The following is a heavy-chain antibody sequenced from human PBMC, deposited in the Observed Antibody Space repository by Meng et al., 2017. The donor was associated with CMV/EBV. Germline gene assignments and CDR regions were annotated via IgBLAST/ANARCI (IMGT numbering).Heavy chain of an antibody. CDR3: ARDPPHYDFWSGYYFKPNEPVLFDY. CDR2: ISAYNGNT. J-gene: IGHJ4*02. D-gene: IGHD3-3*01. V-gene: IGHV1-18*01. CDR1: GYTFTSYG. Sequence: ASVKVSCKASGYTFTSYGISWVRQAPGQGLEWMGWISAYNGNTNYAQKLQGRVTMTTDTSTSTAYMELRSLRSDDTAVYYCARDPPHYDFWSGYYFKPNEPVLFDYWGQGTLVTVSS.